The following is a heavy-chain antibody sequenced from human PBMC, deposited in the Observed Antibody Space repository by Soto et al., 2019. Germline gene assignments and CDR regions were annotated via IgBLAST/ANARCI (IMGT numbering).Heavy chain of an antibody. D-gene: IGHD6-19*01. CDR1: GFTFSSYA. V-gene: IGHV3-23*01. Sequence: EVQLLESGGGLVQPGGSQRLSCTASGFTFSSYALSWVRQAPGKGLEWVSSISGSGGSTYYADSVKGRVTISRDNSKNTLYLQMSSLRAEDTAVYYCAKESRKTPVTGPVYCWGQGTVVTVSS. CDR2: ISGSGGST. J-gene: IGHJ4*02. CDR3: AKESRKTPVTGPVYC.